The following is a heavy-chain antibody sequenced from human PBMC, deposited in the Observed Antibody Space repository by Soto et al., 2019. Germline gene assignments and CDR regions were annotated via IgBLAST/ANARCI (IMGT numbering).Heavy chain of an antibody. CDR2: ILPMFATT. D-gene: IGHD2-15*01. V-gene: IGHV1-69*12. CDR1: GGTFKNYA. J-gene: IGHJ6*02. Sequence: QVQLVQSGAEVKQPGSSVKVSCRASGGTFKNYAINWVRQAPGQGLEWMGGILPMFATTNYSQKVEGRVTITADESTSTAYVELSSLTSEDTAVYYCARVGDVVVVEAAEGGMDDWGQGTTVTVSS. CDR3: ARVGDVVVVEAAEGGMDD.